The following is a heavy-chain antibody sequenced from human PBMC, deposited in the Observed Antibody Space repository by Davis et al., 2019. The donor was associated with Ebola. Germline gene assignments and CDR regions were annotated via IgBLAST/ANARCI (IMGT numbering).Heavy chain of an antibody. CDR3: ARDFVEDNWFDP. CDR1: GYTFTGYY. V-gene: IGHV1-2*02. D-gene: IGHD2-15*01. Sequence: ASVKVSCKASGYTFTGYYMHWVRQAPGQGLEWMGWINPNSGGTNYAQKFQGRVTMTRDTSISTAYMELSRLRSDDTAVYYCARDFVEDNWFDPWGQGTLVTVSS. J-gene: IGHJ5*02. CDR2: INPNSGGT.